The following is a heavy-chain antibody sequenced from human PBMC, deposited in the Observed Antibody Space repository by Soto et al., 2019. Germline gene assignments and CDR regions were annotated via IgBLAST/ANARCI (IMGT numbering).Heavy chain of an antibody. CDR1: GGTFSSYA. Sequence: SVKVSCKASGGTFSSYAISWVRQAPGQGLEWMGGIIPIFGTANYAQKFQGRVTITADESTSTAYMELSSLRSEDTAVYYCASSGVVIIPTIYGMDVWGQGTTVTVSS. J-gene: IGHJ6*02. CDR3: ASSGVVIIPTIYGMDV. V-gene: IGHV1-69*13. D-gene: IGHD3-3*01. CDR2: IIPIFGTA.